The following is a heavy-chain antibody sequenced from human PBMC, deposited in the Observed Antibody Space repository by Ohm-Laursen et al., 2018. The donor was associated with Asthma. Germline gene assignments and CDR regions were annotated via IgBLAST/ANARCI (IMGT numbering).Heavy chain of an antibody. D-gene: IGHD4-17*01. CDR1: GYTFTSYD. J-gene: IGHJ4*02. CDR3: ARGQFVTGGDYSY. Sequence: ASVKVSCKASGYTFTSYDINWVRQASGQGLEWMGWMNPNTGYTGYAQKFQGRVTMTRNTSISTAYMELSSLRSEDTAVYYCARGQFVTGGDYSYWGQGILVTVSS. CDR2: MNPNTGYT. V-gene: IGHV1-8*01.